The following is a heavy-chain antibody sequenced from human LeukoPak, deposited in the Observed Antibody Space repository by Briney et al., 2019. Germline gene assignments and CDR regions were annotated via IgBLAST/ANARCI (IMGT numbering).Heavy chain of an antibody. D-gene: IGHD3-10*01. J-gene: IGHJ4*02. CDR2: INPNSGGT. V-gene: IGHV1-2*02. Sequence: ASVKVSCKASGYTFTGYYMHWVRQAPGQGLEWMGWINPNSGGTNYAQKFQGRVTMTTDTSTSTAYMELRSLRSDDTAVYYCASLWFGDSDYWGQGTLVTVSS. CDR3: ASLWFGDSDY. CDR1: GYTFTGYY.